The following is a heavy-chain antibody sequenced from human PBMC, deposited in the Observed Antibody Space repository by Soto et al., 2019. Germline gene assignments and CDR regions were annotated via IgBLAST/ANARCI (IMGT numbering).Heavy chain of an antibody. Sequence: SETLSLTCAVYGGSFSGYYWSWIRQPPGKGLEWIGEINHSGSTNYNPSLKSRVTISVDTSKNQFSLKLSSVTAADTAVYYCARGGNWKRGPRATQRRFDPWGQGTLVTVSS. V-gene: IGHV4-34*01. CDR3: ARGGNWKRGPRATQRRFDP. CDR1: GGSFSGYY. CDR2: INHSGST. D-gene: IGHD1-1*01. J-gene: IGHJ5*02.